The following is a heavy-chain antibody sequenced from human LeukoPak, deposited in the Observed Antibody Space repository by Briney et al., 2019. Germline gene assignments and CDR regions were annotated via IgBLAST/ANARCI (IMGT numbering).Heavy chain of an antibody. J-gene: IGHJ4*02. CDR3: AGDPFYDSSGCLSHSSYYFDY. V-gene: IGHV1-2*02. D-gene: IGHD3-22*01. CDR2: INPNSGGT. Sequence: ASVKVSCKTSGYTFTGYYMHWVRQAPGQGLEWMGWINPNSGGTNYAQKFQGRVTMTRDTSINTAYMELRRLRSDDTAAYYCAGDPFYDSSGCLSHSSYYFDYWGQGTLVTVSS. CDR1: GYTFTGYY.